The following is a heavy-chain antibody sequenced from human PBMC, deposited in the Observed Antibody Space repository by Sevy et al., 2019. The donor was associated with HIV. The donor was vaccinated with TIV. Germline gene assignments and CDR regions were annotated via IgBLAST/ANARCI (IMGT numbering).Heavy chain of an antibody. CDR1: GFTFSSYA. CDR2: ISYDGSNK. V-gene: IGHV3-30-3*01. D-gene: IGHD3-10*01. CDR3: ARDRKVRGVMGYFDY. Sequence: GGSLRLSCAASGFTFSSYAMHWVRQAPGKGLEWVAVISYDGSNKYYADSVKGRFTISRDNSKNTLYLQMNSLRAEDTAAYYCARDRKVRGVMGYFDYWGQGTLVTVSS. J-gene: IGHJ4*02.